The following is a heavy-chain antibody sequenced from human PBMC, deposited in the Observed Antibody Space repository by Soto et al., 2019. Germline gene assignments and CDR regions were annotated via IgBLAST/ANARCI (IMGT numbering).Heavy chain of an antibody. V-gene: IGHV3-7*03. CDR2: IKQDGSEK. J-gene: IGHJ6*02. CDR1: GFTFSSYW. D-gene: IGHD2-2*01. CDR3: ARVGGYCSSTSCFDYYYYYGMDV. Sequence: ESGGGLVQPGGSLRLSCAASGFTFSSYWMSWVRQAPGKGLEWVANIKQDGSEKYYVDSVKGRFTISRDNAKNSLYLQMNSLRAEDTAVYYCARVGGYCSSTSCFDYYYYYGMDVWGQGTTVTVSS.